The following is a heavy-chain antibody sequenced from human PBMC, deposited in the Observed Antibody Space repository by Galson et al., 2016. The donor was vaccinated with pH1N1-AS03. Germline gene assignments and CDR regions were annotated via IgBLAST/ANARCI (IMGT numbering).Heavy chain of an antibody. D-gene: IGHD3-10*01. Sequence: TLSLTCRVSGGSLSGYFWTWIRQPAGKGLEWIGRMDPTGRRNYKSSLESRVSMSVDTSKNEVSLRLTPVTAADTAVYYCTRESSGLGRGLDYWGQGTLVTVSS. V-gene: IGHV4-4*07. CDR2: MDPTGRR. CDR3: TRESSGLGRGLDY. J-gene: IGHJ4*02. CDR1: GGSLSGYF.